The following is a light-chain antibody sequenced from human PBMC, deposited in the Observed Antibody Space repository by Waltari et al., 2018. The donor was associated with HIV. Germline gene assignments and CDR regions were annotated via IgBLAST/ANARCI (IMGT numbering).Light chain of an antibody. CDR3: QSYDITLSASVV. CDR1: TSTIGAAYA. J-gene: IGLJ2*01. CDR2: GNK. Sequence: QSVLTQPPSVSGAPGQRVTISCTGSTSTIGAAYAVHWYQQIPGTAPKLLISGNKNRPSGVPDRFSASKSGTSASLTITGLQAEDEADYFCQSYDITLSASVVFGGGTKLTVL. V-gene: IGLV1-40*01.